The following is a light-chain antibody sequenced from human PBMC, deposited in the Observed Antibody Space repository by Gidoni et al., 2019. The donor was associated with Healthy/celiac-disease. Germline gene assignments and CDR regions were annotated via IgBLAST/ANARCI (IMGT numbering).Light chain of an antibody. V-gene: IGKV3-15*01. Sequence: EIVMTQSPATLSVSPGERATLSCRASQSVSSNLAWYQQKPGQAPRLLIYGASTGATGIPARFSGSGSGTEFTLTISSLQSEDFAVYYCQQYNNWLRTFGQGTKLEIK. CDR2: GAS. J-gene: IGKJ2*01. CDR3: QQYNNWLRT. CDR1: QSVSSN.